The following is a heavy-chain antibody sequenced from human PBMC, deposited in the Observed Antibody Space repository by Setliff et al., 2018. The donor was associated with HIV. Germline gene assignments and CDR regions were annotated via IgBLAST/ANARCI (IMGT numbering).Heavy chain of an antibody. V-gene: IGHV3-48*03. D-gene: IGHD6-6*01. CDR2: ISTTASHI. CDR1: KFTFTNYE. Sequence: GGSLRLSCTASKFTFTNYELNWVRQAPGKGLEWISYISTTASHIHYADSVRGRFTISRENANNSLYLQMTSLRPDDTAIYYCAREKKRASSLDSWGQGTLVTVSS. J-gene: IGHJ4*02. CDR3: AREKKRASSLDS.